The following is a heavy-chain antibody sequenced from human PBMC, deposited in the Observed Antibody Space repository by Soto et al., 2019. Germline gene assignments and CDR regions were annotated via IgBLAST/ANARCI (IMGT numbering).Heavy chain of an antibody. CDR1: GIPVSSNY. CDR3: ARDGPYYYASSMDV. V-gene: IGHV3-53*04. J-gene: IGHJ6*02. D-gene: IGHD3-10*01. Sequence: EVQLVESGGGLVQPGGSLRLSCVASGIPVSSNYMTWVRQAPGKGLEWVSVLHSGGDTYYANYVKGRFTISRHDSTNTLFLQMNSLTAEYTAVYYCARDGPYYYASSMDVWGQGTTVTVSS. CDR2: LHSGGDT.